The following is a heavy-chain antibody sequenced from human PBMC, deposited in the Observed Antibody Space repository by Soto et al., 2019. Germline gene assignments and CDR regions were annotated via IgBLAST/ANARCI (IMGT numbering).Heavy chain of an antibody. V-gene: IGHV4-39*01. CDR1: GGSISSSSYY. Sequence: QLQLQESGPGLVKTSETLSLTCTVSGGSISSSSYYWGWIRQPPGKGLEWIGSIYYSGSTYYNPSLKRRVTISVDTSKNQFSLKLSSVTAADTAVYYCARRDDNVSSWTYYFDYWGQGTLVTVSS. D-gene: IGHD6-13*01. CDR2: IYYSGST. CDR3: ARRDDNVSSWTYYFDY. J-gene: IGHJ4*02.